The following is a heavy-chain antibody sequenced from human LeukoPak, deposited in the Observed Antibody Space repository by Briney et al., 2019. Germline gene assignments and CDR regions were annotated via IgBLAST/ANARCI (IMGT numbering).Heavy chain of an antibody. CDR3: AKDPSLYCGGDCYSSTDGTMDY. D-gene: IGHD2-21*02. CDR2: IYSGGST. Sequence: GGSLRLSCAASEFSVGSNYVTWVRQAPGKGLEWVSLIYSGGSTYYADSVKGRFTISRDNSKDTLYLQMNSLRAEDTAVYYCAKDPSLYCGGDCYSSTDGTMDYWGQGTLVTVSS. J-gene: IGHJ4*02. V-gene: IGHV3-66*01. CDR1: EFSVGSNY.